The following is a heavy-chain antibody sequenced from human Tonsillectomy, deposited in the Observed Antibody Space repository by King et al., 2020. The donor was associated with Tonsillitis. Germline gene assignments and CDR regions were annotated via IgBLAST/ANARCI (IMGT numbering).Heavy chain of an antibody. J-gene: IGHJ4*02. CDR1: GFTFSGSA. CDR2: IRSKANSYAT. CDR3: ARDFDY. V-gene: IGHV3-73*02. Sequence: VQLVESGGGLVQPGGSLILSCAASGFTFSGSAMHWVRQASGKGLEWVGRIRSKANSYATAYVASGKGRVTISRDDSTNMAFLQMNGLKTEDPAVYFCARDFDYWGQGTLVTVSS.